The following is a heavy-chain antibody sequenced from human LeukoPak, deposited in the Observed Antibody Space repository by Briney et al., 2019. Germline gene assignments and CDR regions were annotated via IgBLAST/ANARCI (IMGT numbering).Heavy chain of an antibody. CDR3: STGGGTHDY. CDR1: GLTFNNAW. CDR2: IRSRSAGGTT. J-gene: IGHJ4*02. D-gene: IGHD2-15*01. Sequence: PGGSLRLSCAASGLTFNNAWMSWVRQAPGKGLEWAGRIRSRSAGGTTDYGAPVKGRFTISRDDSKNTLYMQMDSLKTEDTAVYYCSTGGGTHDYWGQGTLVTVSS. V-gene: IGHV3-15*01.